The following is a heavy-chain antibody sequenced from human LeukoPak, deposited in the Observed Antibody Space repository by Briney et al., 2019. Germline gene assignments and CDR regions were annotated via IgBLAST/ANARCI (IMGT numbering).Heavy chain of an antibody. CDR1: GYTFTSYD. J-gene: IGHJ4*02. V-gene: IGHV1-8*01. CDR2: MNPNSGNT. Sequence: GASVKVSCKASGYTFTSYDINWVRQATGQGLEWMGWMNPNSGNTGYAQKFQGRVTITRNTSISTAYMELSSLRSEDTAVYYCARGSRRGRSSWYPLGYWGQGTLVTVSS. D-gene: IGHD6-13*01. CDR3: ARGSRRGRSSWYPLGY.